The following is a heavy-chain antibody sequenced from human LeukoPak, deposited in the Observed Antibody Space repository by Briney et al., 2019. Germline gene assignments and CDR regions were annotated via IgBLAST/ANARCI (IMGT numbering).Heavy chain of an antibody. CDR1: GGFLSSLY. J-gene: IGHJ6*04. D-gene: IGHD3-10*01. Sequence: SETLSPTCTLSGGFLSSLYWMCIRPPPGGVLGWIGYAYNRGSTKYHPSLKSRVPISVDPPKPQLTLKLTSVTPAHPPVYTCASDYRGIVRRVMAGWGKGTTVTISS. V-gene: IGHV4-59*08. CDR2: AYNRGST. CDR3: ASDYRGIVRRVMAG.